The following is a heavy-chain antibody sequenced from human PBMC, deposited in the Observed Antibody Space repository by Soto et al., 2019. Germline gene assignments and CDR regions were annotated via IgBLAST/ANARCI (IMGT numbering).Heavy chain of an antibody. CDR2: IDWNSATT. J-gene: IGHJ6*03. CDR1: GFTFDDYA. CDR3: SRDVAPRPRYMDV. D-gene: IGHD6-6*01. Sequence: EVQLVESGGGLVQPGRSLRLSCAVSGFTFDDYAMHWVRQAPGKGLEWVSAIDWNSATTDYADSVKGRFTVSRDNAKNSLYLQMNGLRAEDTALYYCSRDVAPRPRYMDVWGKGTTVTVSS. V-gene: IGHV3-9*01.